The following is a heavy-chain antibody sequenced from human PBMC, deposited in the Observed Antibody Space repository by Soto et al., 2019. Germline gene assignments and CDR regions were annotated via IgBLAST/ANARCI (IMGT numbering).Heavy chain of an antibody. CDR1: GFTFDDYA. CDR3: AKGPYWISSFNWFDP. Sequence: EVQLVASGGGLVQPGRSLRLCCAASGFTFDDYAMHWVRQAPGKGLEWVSGISWHSGSIGYADAVKGRFTISRDNAKNALHLQMDRLRAEDTALYYCAKGPYWISSFNWFDPWGQGTLVTVSS. J-gene: IGHJ5*02. V-gene: IGHV3-9*01. CDR2: ISWHSGSI. D-gene: IGHD1-1*01.